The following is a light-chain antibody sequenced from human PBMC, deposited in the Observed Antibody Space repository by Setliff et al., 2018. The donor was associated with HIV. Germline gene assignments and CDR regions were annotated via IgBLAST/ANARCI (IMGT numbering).Light chain of an antibody. Sequence: QSALAQPASVSGSPEQSITISCTGTSSDIGTYNLVSWYQQHPGEVPKLIIYEVNKRPSGVSNRFSGSKSGNTASLTISGLQAEDEADYYCCSYAGSYVFGTGTKVTVL. CDR2: EVN. CDR3: CSYAGSYV. V-gene: IGLV2-23*02. CDR1: SSDIGTYNL. J-gene: IGLJ1*01.